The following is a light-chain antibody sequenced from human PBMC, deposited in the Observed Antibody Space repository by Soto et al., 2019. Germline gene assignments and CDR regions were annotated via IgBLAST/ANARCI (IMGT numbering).Light chain of an antibody. CDR2: DAS. J-gene: IGKJ4*01. Sequence: DIQMTQSPSSLSASVGDRVTITCQASQDIRNYFNCYQQKLGKAPNLLIYDASNLRAGVPSRFSGSGSATEFPFTIGSLQPEDIATYYCQHYDHLPPLSFGGGTKVEIK. CDR1: QDIRNY. V-gene: IGKV1-33*01. CDR3: QHYDHLPPLS.